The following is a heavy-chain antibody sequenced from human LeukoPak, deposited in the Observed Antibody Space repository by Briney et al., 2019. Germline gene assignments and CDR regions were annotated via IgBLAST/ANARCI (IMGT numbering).Heavy chain of an antibody. J-gene: IGHJ4*02. CDR3: ARDRRITTFGVVRRGDYFDY. CDR1: GFTFSSYW. CDR2: IKQDGSEK. Sequence: GGSLRLSCAASGFTFSSYWMSWVRQAPGKGLEWVANIKQDGSEKYYVDSVKGRFTISRDNAKNSLYLQMNSLRAEDTAVYYCARDRRITTFGVVRRGDYFDYWGQGTLVTVSS. D-gene: IGHD3-3*01. V-gene: IGHV3-7*01.